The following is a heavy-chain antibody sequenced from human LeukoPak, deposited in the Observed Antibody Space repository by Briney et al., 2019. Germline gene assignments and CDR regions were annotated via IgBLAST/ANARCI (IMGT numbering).Heavy chain of an antibody. CDR3: ARGGAFHAFDI. J-gene: IGHJ3*02. Sequence: PGGSLRLSCAASGFXFGSYWTYWVRQAPEKGLVCISRVNNDGTGTIYADSVKGRFTISRDNAKNTVFLQLNSLRTEDTAVYYCARGGAFHAFDIWGQGTMVTVSS. V-gene: IGHV3-74*01. CDR2: VNNDGTGT. CDR1: GFXFGSYW.